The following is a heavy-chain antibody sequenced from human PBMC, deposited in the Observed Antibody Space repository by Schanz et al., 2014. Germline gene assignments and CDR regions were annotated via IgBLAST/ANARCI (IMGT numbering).Heavy chain of an antibody. CDR1: GFTFTNYA. D-gene: IGHD2-21*02. J-gene: IGHJ2*01. Sequence: DVQLLESGGGLVQPGGSLRLSCAASGFTFTNYAMSWVRQAPGKGLEWVSLISDSGDTAYYADSVKGRFTISRDNSKNTLYLQMNSLRAEDTAVYYCAKDLGVDCGDGCFNWYFDLWGRGTLVTVSS. CDR2: ISDSGDTA. CDR3: AKDLGVDCGDGCFNWYFDL. V-gene: IGHV3-23*01.